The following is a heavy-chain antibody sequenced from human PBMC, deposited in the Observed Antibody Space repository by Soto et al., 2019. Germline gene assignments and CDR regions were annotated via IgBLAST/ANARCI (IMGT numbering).Heavy chain of an antibody. CDR2: ISRSGDST. V-gene: IGHV3-23*01. Sequence: EVQLLESGGGLVQPGGSLRLSCAASGFTFSSYAMTWVRQAPGKGLEWVSTISRSGDSTYYRDSVKGRFTISRDNSKNSVYLQMNIRRAEDTAGYYCAKTDKFNPQSSGWANRFDYWGQGTLVTVSS. D-gene: IGHD6-19*01. CDR3: AKTDKFNPQSSGWANRFDY. CDR1: GFTFSSYA. J-gene: IGHJ4*02.